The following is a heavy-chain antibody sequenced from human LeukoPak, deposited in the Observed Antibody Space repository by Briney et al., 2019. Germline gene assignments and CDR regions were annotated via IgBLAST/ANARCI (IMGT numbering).Heavy chain of an antibody. CDR3: ARVTAAGHLLDY. D-gene: IGHD6-13*01. Sequence: APVKVSCKASGYTFAGYYMHWVRQAPGQGLEWMGWINPNSGGTNYAQKFQGRVTMTRDTSISTAYMELSRLRSDDTAVYYCARVTAAGHLLDYWGQGTLVTVSS. J-gene: IGHJ4*02. CDR2: INPNSGGT. V-gene: IGHV1-2*02. CDR1: GYTFAGYY.